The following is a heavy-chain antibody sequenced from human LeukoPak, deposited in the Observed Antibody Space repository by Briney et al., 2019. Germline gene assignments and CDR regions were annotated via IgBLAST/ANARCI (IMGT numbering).Heavy chain of an antibody. Sequence: GGSLRLSCAASGFTVRSNYMRWVRQAPGKGLEWVSVIYSGGSTYYADSVKGRFTISRHNSKNTLYLQMNSLRADDTAVYYCARLGAAAKDHWGQRTLVTVSS. D-gene: IGHD6-13*01. CDR1: GFTVRSNY. J-gene: IGHJ4*02. V-gene: IGHV3-53*04. CDR2: IYSGGST. CDR3: ARLGAAAKDH.